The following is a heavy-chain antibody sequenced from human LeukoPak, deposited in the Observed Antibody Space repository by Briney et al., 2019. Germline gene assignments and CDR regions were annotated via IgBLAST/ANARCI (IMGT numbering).Heavy chain of an antibody. J-gene: IGHJ4*02. D-gene: IGHD4-23*01. CDR2: IIPIFGTA. CDR1: GGTFSSYA. V-gene: IGHV1-69*05. Sequence: GASVKVSCKASGGTFSSYAISWVRQAPGQGLEWMGGIIPIFGTANYAQKFQGRVTITTDESTSTAYMELSSLRSEDTAVYYCARSSPLGGGHHFDYWGQGTLVTVSS. CDR3: ARSSPLGGGHHFDY.